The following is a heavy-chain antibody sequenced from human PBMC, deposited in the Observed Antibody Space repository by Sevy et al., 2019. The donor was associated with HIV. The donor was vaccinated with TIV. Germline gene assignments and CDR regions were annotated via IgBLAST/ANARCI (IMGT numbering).Heavy chain of an antibody. CDR3: ARDQGKDAPMDV. Sequence: GGSLRLSCVASGFTFRNYGMHWVRQAPGKGLEWVAVIWHVGKNKNYADSVKGRFTTFRDNSKNTLYLEMNSLRVEDTAVFYCARDQGKDAPMDVWGQGTTVTVSS. D-gene: IGHD6-13*01. J-gene: IGHJ6*02. V-gene: IGHV3-33*01. CDR2: IWHVGKNK. CDR1: GFTFRNYG.